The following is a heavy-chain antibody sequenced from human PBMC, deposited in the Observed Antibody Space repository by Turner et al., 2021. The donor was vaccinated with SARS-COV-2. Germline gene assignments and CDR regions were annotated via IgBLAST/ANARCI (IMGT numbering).Heavy chain of an antibody. CDR1: GITVSSNY. V-gene: IGHV3-53*04. J-gene: IGHJ6*02. CDR3: ARDLNYYGMDV. Sequence: VQLVESGGGVVQPGRSLRLSCAGSGITVSSNYMRWVRKAPGKGLEWVSVIYSGGSTYYADSVKGRFTISRHNSKNTLYLQMNSLRAEDTAVYYCARDLNYYGMDVWGQGTTVTVSS. D-gene: IGHD3-9*01. CDR2: IYSGGST.